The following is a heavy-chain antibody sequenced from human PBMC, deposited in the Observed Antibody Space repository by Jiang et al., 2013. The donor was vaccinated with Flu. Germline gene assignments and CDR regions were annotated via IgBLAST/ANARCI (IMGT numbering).Heavy chain of an antibody. CDR1: GFSLSTSGVG. CDR2: IYWDDDK. CDR3: AHRSGKEIRIVGATKSGDAFDI. D-gene: IGHD1-26*01. Sequence: KPTQTLTLTCTFSGFSLSTSGVGVGWIRQPPGKALEWLALIYWDDDKRYSPSLKSRLTITKDTSKNQVVLTMTNMDPVDTATYYCAHRSGKEIRIVGATKSGDAFDIWGQGTMVTVSS. V-gene: IGHV2-5*02. J-gene: IGHJ3*02.